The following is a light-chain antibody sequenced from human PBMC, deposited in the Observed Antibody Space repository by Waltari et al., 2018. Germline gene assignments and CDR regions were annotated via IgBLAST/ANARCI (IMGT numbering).Light chain of an antibody. CDR2: DAS. V-gene: IGKV3-15*01. CDR1: QSVSSN. J-gene: IGKJ4*01. CDR3: QQYLNWPLLT. Sequence: EIVMTQSPATLSVSPGERATLSCRASQSVSSNLAWYQQKSGQAPRLLNYDASTRATGIPDRCSGSGSGTEFPLTISSMQSEDSAVYYCQQYLNWPLLTFGGGTKVEIK.